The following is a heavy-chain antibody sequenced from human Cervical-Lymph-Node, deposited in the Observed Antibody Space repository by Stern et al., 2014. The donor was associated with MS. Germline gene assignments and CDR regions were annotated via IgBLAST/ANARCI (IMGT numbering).Heavy chain of an antibody. CDR1: GFTFTSSA. CDR2: IVVGSGDT. J-gene: IGHJ4*02. D-gene: IGHD3-16*02. V-gene: IGHV1-58*01. Sequence: QMQLVQSGPEVKKPGTSVKVSCKPSGFTFTSSAVQWVRQARGQRLEWIGWIVVGSGDTHYAQKFQERVTITRDMSTSTAYMELSSLRSEDTAVYYCAADLNMITLGGVIASDYWGQGTLVTVSS. CDR3: AADLNMITLGGVIASDY.